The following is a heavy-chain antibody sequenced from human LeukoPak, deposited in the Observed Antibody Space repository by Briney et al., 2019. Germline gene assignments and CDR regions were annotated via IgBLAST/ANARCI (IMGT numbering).Heavy chain of an antibody. J-gene: IGHJ6*02. CDR1: GFTFTRYV. CDR3: AKSSDSSGHYTHGLDV. D-gene: IGHD3-22*01. CDR2: VIATDAST. V-gene: IGHV3-23*01. Sequence: GGSLRLSCAASGFTFTRYVMAWVRQAPGKGLEWVSSVIATDASTRYADSVRGRFTISRDNFRNTVHLQMSSLRVEDTAIYYCAKSSDSSGHYTHGLDVWGQGTTVTVSS.